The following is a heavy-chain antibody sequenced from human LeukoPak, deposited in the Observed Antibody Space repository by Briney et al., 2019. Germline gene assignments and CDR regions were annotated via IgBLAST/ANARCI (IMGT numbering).Heavy chain of an antibody. CDR3: AKDHALSGRYREFDY. D-gene: IGHD1-26*01. J-gene: IGHJ4*02. CDR1: GFTFSSYA. CDR2: ISRSGGST. Sequence: GGSLRLSCAASGFTFSSYAMSWVRQAPGKGLEWVSAISRSGGSTYYADSVKGRFTISRDNSKNTLYLQMNSLRAEDTAVYYCAKDHALSGRYREFDYWGQGTLVTVSS. V-gene: IGHV3-23*01.